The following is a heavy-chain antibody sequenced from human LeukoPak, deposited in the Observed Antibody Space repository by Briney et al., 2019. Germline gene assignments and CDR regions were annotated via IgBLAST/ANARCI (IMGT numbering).Heavy chain of an antibody. J-gene: IGHJ4*02. CDR2: IIPIFGTA. CDR1: GGTFSSYA. V-gene: IGHV1-69*05. Sequence: ASVKVSCKASGGTFSSYAISWVRQAPGQGLEWMGGIIPIFGTANYAQRFQGRVTITTDESTSTAYMELSSLRSEDTAVYYCARDRDYYDSSGYYLLVWGQGTLVTVSS. CDR3: ARDRDYYDSSGYYLLV. D-gene: IGHD3-22*01.